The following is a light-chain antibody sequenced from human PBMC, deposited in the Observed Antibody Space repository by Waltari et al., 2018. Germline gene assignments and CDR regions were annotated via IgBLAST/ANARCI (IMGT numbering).Light chain of an antibody. V-gene: IGLV3-19*01. J-gene: IGLJ1*01. CDR2: GQN. Sequence: SSELTQDPAVSVALGQTVRLTCQGDSLRSYYATWYQQKAGQAPILVIYGQNNRPSGIPDRFSGSYSGRTASLTITGAQAEDEADYYCSSRDSGAHRHVFGTGTKVTVL. CDR3: SSRDSGAHRHV. CDR1: SLRSYY.